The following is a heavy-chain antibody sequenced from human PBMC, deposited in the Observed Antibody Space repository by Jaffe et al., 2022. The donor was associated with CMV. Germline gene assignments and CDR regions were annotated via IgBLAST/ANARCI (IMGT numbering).Heavy chain of an antibody. CDR2: IYYSGST. Sequence: QVQLQESGPGLVKPSETLSLTCTVSGGSISSYYWSWIRQPPGKGLEWIGYIYYSGSTNYNPSLKSRVTISVDTSKNQFSLKLSSVTAADTAVYYCARLPYGDYHDYWGQGTLVTVSS. CDR1: GGSISSYY. J-gene: IGHJ4*02. V-gene: IGHV4-59*08. D-gene: IGHD4-17*01. CDR3: ARLPYGDYHDY.